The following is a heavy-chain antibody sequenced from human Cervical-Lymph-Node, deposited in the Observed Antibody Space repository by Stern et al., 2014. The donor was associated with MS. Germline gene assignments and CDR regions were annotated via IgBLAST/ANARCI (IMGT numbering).Heavy chain of an antibody. CDR3: ARARVGDYARSPHLDS. J-gene: IGHJ4*02. CDR1: GFTFSHYS. CDR2: ISNNSTHT. D-gene: IGHD4-17*01. V-gene: IGHV3-21*01. Sequence: EDQLVESGGGLVKPGESLRLSCDASGFTFSHYSINWVRQAPGKGLEWLSSISNNSTHTYYADSVDGRFTISRDSAKDSVSLHMVSLRAEDTAVYYCARARVGDYARSPHLDSWGQGTLVTVSS.